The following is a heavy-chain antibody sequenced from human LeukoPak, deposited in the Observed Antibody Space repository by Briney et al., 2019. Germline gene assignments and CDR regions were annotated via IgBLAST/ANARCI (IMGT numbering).Heavy chain of an antibody. CDR1: GFTFSAYA. CDR3: AREVIDYGYYFDY. J-gene: IGHJ4*02. D-gene: IGHD4-17*01. CDR2: IWYDGSNK. V-gene: IGHV3-33*07. Sequence: GGSLRLSCEASGFTFSAYAMTWVRQAPGKGLEWVAVIWYDGSNKYYADSVKGRFTISRDNSKNTLYLQMNSLRAEDTAVYYCAREVIDYGYYFDYWGQGTLVTVSS.